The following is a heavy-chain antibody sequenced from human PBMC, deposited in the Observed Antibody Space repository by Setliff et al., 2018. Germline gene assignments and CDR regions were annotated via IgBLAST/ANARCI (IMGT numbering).Heavy chain of an antibody. CDR3: VRGRTSGLFLSRFDP. CDR1: GDSISIGAYF. CDR2: ITSSGYT. Sequence: LSLTCSVSGDSISIGAYFWSWIRHRPGEGLEYIGHITSSGYTNYSPSLQGRVAISEDTSENQFSLKLSSVTAADTAIYSCVRGRTSGLFLSRFDPWGQGTLVTVS. D-gene: IGHD2-21*01. V-gene: IGHV4-31*03. J-gene: IGHJ5*02.